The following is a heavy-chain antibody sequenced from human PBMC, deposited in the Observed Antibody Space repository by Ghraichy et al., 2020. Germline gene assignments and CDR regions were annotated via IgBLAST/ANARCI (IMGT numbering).Heavy chain of an antibody. D-gene: IGHD1-7*01. CDR2: ISSSSSYI. Sequence: GGSLRLSCAASGFTFSSYSMNWVRQAPGKGLEWVSSISSSSSYIYYADSVKGRFTISRDNAKNSLYLQMNSLRAEDTAVYYCASGHRTYNWNSDYSYYSGMDVWGQGTTVTVSS. CDR3: ASGHRTYNWNSDYSYYSGMDV. CDR1: GFTFSSYS. J-gene: IGHJ6*02. V-gene: IGHV3-21*01.